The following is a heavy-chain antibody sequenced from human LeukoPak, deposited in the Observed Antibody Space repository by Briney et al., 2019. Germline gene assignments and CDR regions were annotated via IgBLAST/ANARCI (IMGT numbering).Heavy chain of an antibody. CDR3: ARGIGYYYGSGSYHYDF. Sequence: TGGSLRLSCTASGFVFSGYSMNWVRRAPGKGLEWVSYIETLGQIIYYADSVKGRFSISRDNAKNSLYLQMNSLRDEDTAVYYCARGIGYYYGSGSYHYDFWGQGTLVTVSS. V-gene: IGHV3-48*02. CDR2: IETLGQII. D-gene: IGHD3-10*01. J-gene: IGHJ4*02. CDR1: GFVFSGYS.